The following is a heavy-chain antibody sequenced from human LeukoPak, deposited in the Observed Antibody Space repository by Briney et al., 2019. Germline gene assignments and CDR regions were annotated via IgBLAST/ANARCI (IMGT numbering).Heavy chain of an antibody. V-gene: IGHV3-7*01. D-gene: IGHD3-3*01. CDR3: SREDFEP. CDR1: GFSHSNYC. J-gene: IGHJ1*01. Sequence: RGCLRLSCAASGFSHSNYCMRWVRQAPGKGQEWLATIRQEGMEIYYAASVKARFTISRDNTKKSVYLQMNRLRAEDTAVYYCSREDFEPWGQGALGTVSP. CDR2: IRQEGMEI.